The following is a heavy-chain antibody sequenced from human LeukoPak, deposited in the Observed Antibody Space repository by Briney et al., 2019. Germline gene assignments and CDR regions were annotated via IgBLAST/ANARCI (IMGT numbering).Heavy chain of an antibody. J-gene: IGHJ3*02. Sequence: SVKVSCKASGGTFSSYAISWVRQAPGQGLEWMGRIIPILGIANYAQKFQGRVTITADKSTSTAYMELSSLRSEDTAVYYCARCLTGDAFDIWGQGTMVTVSS. D-gene: IGHD2-8*02. V-gene: IGHV1-69*04. CDR3: ARCLTGDAFDI. CDR2: IIPILGIA. CDR1: GGTFSSYA.